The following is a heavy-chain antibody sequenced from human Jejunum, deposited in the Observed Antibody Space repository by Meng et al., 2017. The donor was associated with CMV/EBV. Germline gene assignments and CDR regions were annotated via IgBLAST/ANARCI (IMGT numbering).Heavy chain of an antibody. CDR3: VKDLGHSSRFDS. Sequence: QWQSVGCGGSLVQLGGSLRLSCEGSGFIFSTYGMNWVRQAPGKGLEWVALIVRDGSNKYCADSVKGRFTVSRDNSKNTLYLQMNSLRTEDTAVYYRVKDLGHSSRFDSWGQGTLVTVSS. CDR1: GFIFSTYG. J-gene: IGHJ4*02. D-gene: IGHD3-22*01. CDR2: IVRDGSNK. V-gene: IGHV3-30*02.